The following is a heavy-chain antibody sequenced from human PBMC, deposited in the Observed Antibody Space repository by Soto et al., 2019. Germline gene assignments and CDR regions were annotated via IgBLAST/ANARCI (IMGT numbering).Heavy chain of an antibody. J-gene: IGHJ3*02. D-gene: IGHD2-2*02. CDR1: GYTFTSYG. Sequence: ASVKVSCKASGYTFTSYGISWVRQAPGQGLEWMGWISAYNGNANYAQKLQGRVTMATDTPSSTAYMELRSLISDDTAVYYCGREIPRGYCSSTSCYTKAFDIWGQGTMVTVSS. CDR2: ISAYNGNA. CDR3: GREIPRGYCSSTSCYTKAFDI. V-gene: IGHV1-18*04.